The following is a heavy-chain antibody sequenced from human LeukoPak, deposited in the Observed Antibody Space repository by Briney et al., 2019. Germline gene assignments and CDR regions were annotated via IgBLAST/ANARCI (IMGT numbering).Heavy chain of an antibody. J-gene: IGHJ4*02. D-gene: IGHD2-15*01. CDR2: INHSGST. Sequence: SETLSLTCAVYGGSFSGSYWSWIRQPPGKGLEWIGEINHSGSTNYNPSLKSRVTISVDTSKNQFSLKLTSVTAADTAVYYCAACSGGSCYGGYFDYWGQGTLVTVSS. CDR1: GGSFSGSY. V-gene: IGHV4-34*01. CDR3: AACSGGSCYGGYFDY.